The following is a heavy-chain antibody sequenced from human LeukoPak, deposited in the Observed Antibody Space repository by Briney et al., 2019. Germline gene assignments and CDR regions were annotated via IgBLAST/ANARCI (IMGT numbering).Heavy chain of an antibody. CDR3: ARFVVVTAIRPGYFDY. CDR1: GGSISSGSYY. V-gene: IGHV4-61*02. Sequence: SETLSLTCTVSGGSISSGSYYWSWIRQPAGKGLEWIGRIYTSGSTNYNPSLKSRVTISVDTSKNQFSLKLSSVTAADTAVYYCARFVVVTAIRPGYFDYWGQGTLVTVSS. J-gene: IGHJ4*02. CDR2: IYTSGST. D-gene: IGHD2-21*02.